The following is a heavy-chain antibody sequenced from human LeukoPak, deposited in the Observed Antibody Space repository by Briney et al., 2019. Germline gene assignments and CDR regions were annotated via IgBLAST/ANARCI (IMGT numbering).Heavy chain of an antibody. V-gene: IGHV6-1*01. D-gene: IGHD6-19*01. J-gene: IGHJ3*02. Sequence: SQTLSLTCAISGDSVSSNSAAWNWIRQSPSRGLEWLGRTYYRSKWYNDYAVSVKSRITINPDTSKNQFSLQLNSVTPEDTAVYYCARDSTYSSGQHDAFDIWGQGTMVTVPS. CDR2: TYYRSKWYN. CDR3: ARDSTYSSGQHDAFDI. CDR1: GDSVSSNSAA.